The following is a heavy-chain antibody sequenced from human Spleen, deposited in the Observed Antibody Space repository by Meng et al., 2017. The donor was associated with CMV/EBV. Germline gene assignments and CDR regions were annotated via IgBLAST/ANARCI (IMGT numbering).Heavy chain of an antibody. D-gene: IGHD6-6*01. J-gene: IGHJ6*02. CDR3: ARHPVMYSSSFIYPYDYYGMDV. Sequence: SATLSLTCTVSGGSISSTSYYWGWVRQPPGKGLEWIGSIRYSGSTYYNPSLKSRVTISVDTSKNQFSLRLTSVTAADTAVYYCARHPVMYSSSFIYPYDYYGMDVWGQGTTVTVSS. V-gene: IGHV4-39*07. CDR1: GGSISSTSYY. CDR2: IRYSGST.